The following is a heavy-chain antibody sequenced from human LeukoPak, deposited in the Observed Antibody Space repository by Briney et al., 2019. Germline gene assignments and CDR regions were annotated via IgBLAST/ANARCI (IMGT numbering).Heavy chain of an antibody. J-gene: IGHJ4*02. D-gene: IGHD3-10*01. Sequence: GGSLRLSCAASGFTFSDYSMTWVRQAPGKGLEWLSYISSSSSFIYYADSVKGRFTISRDNARNSLHLQMSSLRAEDTAVYYCAREVYYGSGRRFDLWGQGTLVTVSS. V-gene: IGHV3-48*01. CDR2: ISSSSSFI. CDR1: GFTFSDYS. CDR3: AREVYYGSGRRFDL.